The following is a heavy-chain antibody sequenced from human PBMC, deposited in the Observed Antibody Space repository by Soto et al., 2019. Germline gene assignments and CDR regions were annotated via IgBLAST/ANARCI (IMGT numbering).Heavy chain of an antibody. Sequence: QVQLVESGGGVVQPGRSLRLSYAASGFTFSSYGMHWVRQAPGKGLEWVAVIWYDGSNKYYADSVKGRFTISRDNSKNTLYLQMNSLRAEDTAVYYCARDRGAFDIWGQGTMVTVSS. CDR1: GFTFSSYG. D-gene: IGHD3-10*01. J-gene: IGHJ3*02. CDR3: ARDRGAFDI. V-gene: IGHV3-33*01. CDR2: IWYDGSNK.